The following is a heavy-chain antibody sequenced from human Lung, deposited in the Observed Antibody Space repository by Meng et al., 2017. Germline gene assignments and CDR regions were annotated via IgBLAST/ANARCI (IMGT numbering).Heavy chain of an antibody. V-gene: IGHV3-23*01. Sequence: EGQLMEFGGGLVQPGGSLRLSCAASGFTFTAFSMTWVRQAPGKGLEWVSTISSTGDSTFYPDSVKGRFIVSRDNSKNTLYLQMNSLRAEDTAIYYCAKEAAMASWGQGTLVTVSS. J-gene: IGHJ5*02. CDR2: ISSTGDST. CDR1: GFTFTAFS. D-gene: IGHD5-18*01. CDR3: AKEAAMAS.